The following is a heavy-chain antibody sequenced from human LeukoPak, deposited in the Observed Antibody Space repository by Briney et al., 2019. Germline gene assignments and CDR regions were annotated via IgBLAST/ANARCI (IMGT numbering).Heavy chain of an antibody. CDR1: GFTFSSYG. J-gene: IGHJ6*01. CDR3: AKDGYCGGDCPGGMDV. CDR2: ISYDGSNK. V-gene: IGHV3-30*18. D-gene: IGHD2-21*02. Sequence: GRSLRLSCAASGFTFSSYGMHWVRQAPGKGLEWVEVISYDGSNKYYADSVKGRFTISRDNSKNTLYLQMNSLRAEDTAVYYCAKDGYCGGDCPGGMDVLGQGTTVTVSS.